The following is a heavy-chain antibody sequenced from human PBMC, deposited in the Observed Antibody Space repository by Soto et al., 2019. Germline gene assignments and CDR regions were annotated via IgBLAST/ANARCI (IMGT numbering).Heavy chain of an antibody. D-gene: IGHD5-12*01. CDR3: AREYSGYDYNWFDP. CDR2: IIPILGIA. J-gene: IGHJ5*02. Sequence: GASVKVSCKASGGTFSSYTSSWVRQAPGQGLEWMGRIIPILGIANYAQKFQGRVTITADKSTSTAYMELSSLRSEDTAVYYCAREYSGYDYNWFDPWGQGTLVTVSS. V-gene: IGHV1-69*04. CDR1: GGTFSSYT.